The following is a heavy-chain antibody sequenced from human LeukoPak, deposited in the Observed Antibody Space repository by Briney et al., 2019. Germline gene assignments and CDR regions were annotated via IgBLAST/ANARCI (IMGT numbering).Heavy chain of an antibody. CDR2: IIPILGIA. D-gene: IGHD1-14*01. CDR1: GGTFSSYA. Sequence: GASVKVSCKASGGTFSSYATSWVRQAPGQGLEWMGRIIPILGIANYAQKFQGRVTITADKSTSTAYMELSSLRSEDTAVYYCARVRSEPPSDYWGQGTLVTVSS. CDR3: ARVRSEPPSDY. J-gene: IGHJ4*02. V-gene: IGHV1-69*04.